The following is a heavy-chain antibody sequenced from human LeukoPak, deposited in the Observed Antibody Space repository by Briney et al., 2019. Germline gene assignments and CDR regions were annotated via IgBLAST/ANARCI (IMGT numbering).Heavy chain of an antibody. V-gene: IGHV1-69*13. CDR2: IIPIFGTA. Sequence: VASVKVSCKASGGTFSSYAISWVRQAPGQGLEWMGGIIPIFGTANYAQKFQGRVTITADEPTSTAYMELSSLRSEDTAVYYCARDRAPVLRFLEWPYNWFDPWGQGTLVTVSS. J-gene: IGHJ5*02. D-gene: IGHD3-3*01. CDR1: GGTFSSYA. CDR3: ARDRAPVLRFLEWPYNWFDP.